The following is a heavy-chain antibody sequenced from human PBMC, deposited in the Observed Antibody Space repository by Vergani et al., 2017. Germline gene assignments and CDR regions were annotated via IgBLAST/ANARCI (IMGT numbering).Heavy chain of an antibody. J-gene: IGHJ5*02. CDR3: ARFLLWLYWFDP. D-gene: IGHD2/OR15-2a*01. Sequence: QLQLQESGPGLVKPSETLSLTCTVSGGSISSSSYYWGWIRQPPGKGLEWIGSIYYSGRTYYNPSLKSRVTISVDTSKNQFSLKLSSVTASDTAVYYCARFLLWLYWFDPWGQGTLVTVSS. V-gene: IGHV4-39*07. CDR2: IYYSGRT. CDR1: GGSISSSSYY.